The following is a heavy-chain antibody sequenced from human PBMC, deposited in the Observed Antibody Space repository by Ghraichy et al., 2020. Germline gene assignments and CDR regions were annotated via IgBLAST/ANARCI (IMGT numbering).Heavy chain of an antibody. D-gene: IGHD3-9*01. CDR1: GGSISSSSYY. J-gene: IGHJ4*02. V-gene: IGHV4-39*01. Sequence: SQTLSLTCTVSGGSISSSSYYWGWIRQPPGKGLEWIGSIYYSGSTYYNPSLKSRVTISVDTSKNQFSLKLSSVTAADTAVYYCARTDILTGSTHLVDYWGQGTLVTVSS. CDR3: ARTDILTGSTHLVDY. CDR2: IYYSGST.